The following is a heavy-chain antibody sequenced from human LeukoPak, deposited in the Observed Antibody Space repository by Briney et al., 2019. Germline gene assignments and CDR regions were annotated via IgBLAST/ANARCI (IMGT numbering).Heavy chain of an antibody. CDR1: GYSFTSYW. CDR3: ARRTGDCSSTSCYRYFDY. CDR2: IYPGDSDT. V-gene: IGHV5-51*01. J-gene: IGHJ4*02. Sequence: GESLKISCKSSGYSFTSYWIGWVRQMPGKGLEWMGIIYPGDSDTRYSPSFQGQVTISADKSISTAYLQWSSLKASDTAMYYCARRTGDCSSTSCYRYFDYWGQGTLVTVSS. D-gene: IGHD2-2*01.